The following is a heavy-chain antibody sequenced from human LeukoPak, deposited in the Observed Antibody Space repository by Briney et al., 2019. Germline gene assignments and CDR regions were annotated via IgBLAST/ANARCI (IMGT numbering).Heavy chain of an antibody. Sequence: SETLSLTCTVSGGSISSYYWSWIRQPPGKGLEWIGYIYYSGSTNYNPSLKSRVTISVDTSKNQFSLKLSSVTAADTAVYYCARGYNWNDALFDYCGQGTLVTVSS. V-gene: IGHV4-59*01. CDR1: GGSISSYY. CDR3: ARGYNWNDALFDY. CDR2: IYYSGST. D-gene: IGHD1-1*01. J-gene: IGHJ4*02.